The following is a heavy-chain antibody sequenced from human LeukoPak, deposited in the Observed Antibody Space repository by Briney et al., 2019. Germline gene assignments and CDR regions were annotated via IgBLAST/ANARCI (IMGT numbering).Heavy chain of an antibody. D-gene: IGHD5-24*01. CDR2: IESDGSRT. Sequence: PGGSLRLSCAASGFTFRNYRMHWVRQAPGEGLVWVSLIESDGSRTNYADSVKGRFTISRDNAKNTLYLQMNSLRAEDTAVYYCARDAHGLGYWGQGTLVTVSS. CDR1: GFTFRNYR. CDR3: ARDAHGLGY. V-gene: IGHV3-74*01. J-gene: IGHJ4*02.